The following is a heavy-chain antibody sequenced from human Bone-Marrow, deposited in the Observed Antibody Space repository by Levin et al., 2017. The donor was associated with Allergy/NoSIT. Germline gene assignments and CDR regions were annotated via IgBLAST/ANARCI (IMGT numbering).Heavy chain of an antibody. J-gene: IGHJ3*02. CDR2: IYYSGST. V-gene: IGHV4-39*01. CDR3: AIVYSYGRVDAFDI. Sequence: SETLSLTCTVSGGSISSSSYYWGWIRQPPGKGLEWIGSIYYSGSTYYNPSLKSRVTISVDTSKNQFSLKLSSVTAADTAVYYCAIVYSYGRVDAFDIWGQGTMVTVSS. CDR1: GGSISSSSYY. D-gene: IGHD5-18*01.